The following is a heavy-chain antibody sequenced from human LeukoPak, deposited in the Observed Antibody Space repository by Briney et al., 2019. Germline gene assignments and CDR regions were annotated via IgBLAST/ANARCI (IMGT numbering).Heavy chain of an antibody. CDR2: IYSDNT. D-gene: IGHD3-22*01. Sequence: GGSLRLSCTVSGFTVSSNSMSWVRQAPGKGLEWVSFIYSDNTHYSDSVKGRFTNSRDNAKNSLYLQMNSLRAEDTAVYYCAKDSSVYYYDSRNFDYWGQGTLVTVSS. CDR3: AKDSSVYYYDSRNFDY. CDR1: GFTVSSNS. V-gene: IGHV3-53*01. J-gene: IGHJ4*02.